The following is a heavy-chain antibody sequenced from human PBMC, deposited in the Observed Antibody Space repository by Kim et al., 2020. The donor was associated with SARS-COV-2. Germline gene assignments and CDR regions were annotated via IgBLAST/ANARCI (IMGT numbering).Heavy chain of an antibody. J-gene: IGHJ5*02. CDR3: ASWAYYGSVSFDP. V-gene: IGHV4-34*01. D-gene: IGHD3-10*01. Sequence: SETLSLTCAVYGGSFSGYYWSWIRQPPGKGLEWIGEINHSGSTNYNPSLKSRVTISVDTSKNQFSLKLSSVTAADTAVYYCASWAYYGSVSFDPWGQGTLVTVSS. CDR1: GGSFSGYY. CDR2: INHSGST.